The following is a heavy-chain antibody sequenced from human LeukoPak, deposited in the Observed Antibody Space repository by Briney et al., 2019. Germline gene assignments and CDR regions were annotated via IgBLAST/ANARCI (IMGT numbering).Heavy chain of an antibody. D-gene: IGHD3-22*01. CDR2: INHSGST. V-gene: IGHV4-34*01. J-gene: IGHJ5*02. Sequence: SETLSLTCAVYGGSFSGYYWSWIRQPPGKGLEWIGEINHSGSTNYNPSLKSRVTISVDTSKNQFSLKLSSVTAADTAVYYCARERPRIVVGNWFDPWGQGTLVTVSS. CDR1: GGSFSGYY. CDR3: ARERPRIVVGNWFDP.